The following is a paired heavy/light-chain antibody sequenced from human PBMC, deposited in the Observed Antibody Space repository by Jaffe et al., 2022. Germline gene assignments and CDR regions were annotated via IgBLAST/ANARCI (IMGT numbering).Light chain of an antibody. J-gene: IGKJ3*01. CDR2: AAS. CDR1: QGIGGH. Sequence: DIQLTQSPSFLSASVGDGVTITCRASQGIGGHLAWYQQHPGKAPKLLIYAASTLQTGVPSRFSGSGYGTEFTLTISSLQPEDFATYFCQVLNSYPQGTFGPGTKVDI. V-gene: IGKV1-9*01. CDR3: QVLNSYPQGT.
Heavy chain of an antibody. Sequence: QVQLQESGPGLVKPSETLSLTCTVSGASISGYYWSWIRQSPGKGLEWIGSFFYSGRTKYNSSLKSRVTISVDTSKNQVSLEVSSVTAADTAMYFCARIKEYSDVWSGYYRFYYMDVWGKGTTVTVSS. D-gene: IGHD3-3*01. CDR3: ARIKEYSDVWSGYYRFYYMDV. CDR1: GASISGYY. V-gene: IGHV4-59*01. J-gene: IGHJ6*03. CDR2: FFYSGRT.